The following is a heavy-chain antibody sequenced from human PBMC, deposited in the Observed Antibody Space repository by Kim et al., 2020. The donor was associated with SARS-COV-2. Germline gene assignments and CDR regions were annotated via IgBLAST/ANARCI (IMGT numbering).Heavy chain of an antibody. J-gene: IGHJ3*02. CDR3: ARDLPPDYYDSSDAVDI. CDR2: IYSGGST. CDR1: GFTVSSNY. D-gene: IGHD3-22*01. Sequence: GGSLRLSCAASGFTVSSNYMSWVRQAPGKGLEWVSVIYSGGSTYYADSVKGRFTISRDNSKNTLYLQMNSLRAEDTAVYYCARDLPPDYYDSSDAVDIWGQGTMVTVSS. V-gene: IGHV3-53*01.